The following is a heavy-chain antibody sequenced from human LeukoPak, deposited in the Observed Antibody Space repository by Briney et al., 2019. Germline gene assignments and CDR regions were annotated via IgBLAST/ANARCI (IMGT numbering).Heavy chain of an antibody. D-gene: IGHD4-17*01. CDR2: ISGSGGST. CDR3: AKLPTTVTTMGWFDP. V-gene: IGHV3-23*01. J-gene: IGHJ5*02. Sequence: GGSLRLSCAASGFTFSSYAMSWVRQAPGKGLEWVSAISGSGGSTYYADSVKGRFTISRDNSKNTLYLQMNSLRVEDTAVYYCAKLPTTVTTMGWFDPWGQGTLVTVSS. CDR1: GFTFSSYA.